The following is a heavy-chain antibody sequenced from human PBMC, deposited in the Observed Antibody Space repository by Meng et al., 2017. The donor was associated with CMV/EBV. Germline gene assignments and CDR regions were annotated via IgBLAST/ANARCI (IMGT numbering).Heavy chain of an antibody. CDR3: AKALKDIVVVPAAFDI. CDR2: ISGSGGST. Sequence: GESLKISCAASGFTFSSYAMSWVRQAPGKGLEWVSAISGSGGSTYYADSVKGRFTISRDNSKNTLYLQMNSLRAEDTAVYYCAKALKDIVVVPAAFDIWGQGTMVTVSS. CDR1: GFTFSSYA. V-gene: IGHV3-23*01. J-gene: IGHJ3*02. D-gene: IGHD2-2*01.